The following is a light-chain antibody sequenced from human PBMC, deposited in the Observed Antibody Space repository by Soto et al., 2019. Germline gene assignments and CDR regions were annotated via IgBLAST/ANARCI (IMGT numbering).Light chain of an antibody. CDR2: DVS. J-gene: IGLJ2*01. CDR1: SSDVGGYNY. V-gene: IGLV2-11*01. Sequence: QSALTQPRSVSGSPGQSVTISCTGTSSDVGGYNYVSWYQQHPGKAPKLMIYDVSKRPSGLPDRFSGSKSGNTASLTISGLQAEDEADYYCCSYAGSYTVVFGGGTKVTVL. CDR3: CSYAGSYTVV.